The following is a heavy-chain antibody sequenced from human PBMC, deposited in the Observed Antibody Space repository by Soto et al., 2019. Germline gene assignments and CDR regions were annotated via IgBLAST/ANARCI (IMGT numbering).Heavy chain of an antibody. D-gene: IGHD5-12*01. J-gene: IGHJ6*02. CDR2: IYHSGST. Sequence: QLQLQESGSGLVKPSQTLSLTCAVSGGSISSGGYSWSWIRQPPGKGLEWIGYIYHSGSTYYNPSLKSRVTISVDRSKNQFSLKLSSVTAADTAVYYCARRRGFSYYYGMDGWGQGTTVTVSS. V-gene: IGHV4-30-2*01. CDR3: ARRRGFSYYYGMDG. CDR1: GGSISSGGYS.